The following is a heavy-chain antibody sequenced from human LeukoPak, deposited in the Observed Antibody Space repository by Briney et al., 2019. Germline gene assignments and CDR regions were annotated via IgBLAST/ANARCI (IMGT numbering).Heavy chain of an antibody. Sequence: GGSLRLSCAASGFTFSSYAMHWVRQAPGKGLEWVAVISYHGSNKFYADSVKGRFTISRDNSKNTLYLQMNSLRAEDTAVYFCARDLQGYDFWSGLLDYWGQGTLVTVSS. CDR2: ISYHGSNK. J-gene: IGHJ4*02. D-gene: IGHD3-3*01. CDR1: GFTFSSYA. V-gene: IGHV3-30-3*01. CDR3: ARDLQGYDFWSGLLDY.